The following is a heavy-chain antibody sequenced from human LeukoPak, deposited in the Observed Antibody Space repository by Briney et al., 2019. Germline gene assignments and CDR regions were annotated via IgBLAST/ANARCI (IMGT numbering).Heavy chain of an antibody. CDR2: IISIFGTG. D-gene: IGHD5-18*01. Sequence: SVKVSCKVSGGSFSTYSIKWVRQAPAQGVEWMGGIISIFGTGNPAQKLQGRVTITAAAYTRTAFMELSSLRSEDTAVYYCATDVPSETVMVSAFDMWGQGTMVTV. CDR3: ATDVPSETVMVSAFDM. V-gene: IGHV1-69*13. CDR1: GGSFSTYS. J-gene: IGHJ3*02.